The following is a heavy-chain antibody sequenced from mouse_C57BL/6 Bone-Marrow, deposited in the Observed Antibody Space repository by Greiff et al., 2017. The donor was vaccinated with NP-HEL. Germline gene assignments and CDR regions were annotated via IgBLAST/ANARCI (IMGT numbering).Heavy chain of an antibody. Sequence: VQLQQSGPVLVKPGASVKMSCKASGYTFTDYYMNWVKQSHGKSLEWIGVINPYNGGTSYNQKFKGKVTLTVDKSSSTAYMELNSLTSEDSAVYYCASWGLRKAYWGQGTLVTVSA. D-gene: IGHD3-1*01. J-gene: IGHJ3*01. CDR2: INPYNGGT. CDR3: ASWGLRKAY. CDR1: GYTFTDYY. V-gene: IGHV1-19*01.